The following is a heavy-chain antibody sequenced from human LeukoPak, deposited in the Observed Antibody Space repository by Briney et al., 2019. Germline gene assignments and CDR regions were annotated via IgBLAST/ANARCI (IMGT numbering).Heavy chain of an antibody. CDR1: GFTFSSYA. CDR3: ARGGECELRVGWFDP. J-gene: IGHJ5*02. Sequence: GGSLRLSCAASGFTFSSYAMHWVRQAPGKGLEWVAVISYDGSNKYYADSVKGRFTISRDNSKNTLYLQMNSLRAEDTAVYYCARGGECELRVGWFDPWGRGTLVTVSS. CDR2: ISYDGSNK. V-gene: IGHV3-30-3*01. D-gene: IGHD1-26*01.